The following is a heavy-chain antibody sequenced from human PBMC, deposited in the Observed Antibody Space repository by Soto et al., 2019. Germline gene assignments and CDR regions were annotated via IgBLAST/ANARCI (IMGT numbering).Heavy chain of an antibody. Sequence: ASVKVSCKASGYTFTSYYMHWVRQAPGQGLEWMGIINPSGGSTSYAQKFQGRVTMTRDTSTSTVYMELSSLRSEDTAVYYCAIYTPGYSSSWYSFPRPPSGMDVGGKGSRVTLAS. CDR3: AIYTPGYSSSWYSFPRPPSGMDV. CDR2: INPSGGST. D-gene: IGHD6-13*01. CDR1: GYTFTSYY. V-gene: IGHV1-46*03. J-gene: IGHJ6*04.